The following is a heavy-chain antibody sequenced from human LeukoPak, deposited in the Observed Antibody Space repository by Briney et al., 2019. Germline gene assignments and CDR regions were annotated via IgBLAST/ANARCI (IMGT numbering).Heavy chain of an antibody. CDR1: GYTLKLYA. D-gene: IGHD6-19*01. CDR3: AIQTDEQWSGGLDS. CDR2: NNAGNGNT. Sequence: ASENVFCKVSGYTLKLYAMHCVPDAPGQRFEWMGWNNAGNGNTQYSHKLQGRVTITRDTAASTAYMYMSRLRSEDTALYYCAIQTDEQWSGGLDSWGQGTLVTVSS. V-gene: IGHV1-3*01. J-gene: IGHJ5*01.